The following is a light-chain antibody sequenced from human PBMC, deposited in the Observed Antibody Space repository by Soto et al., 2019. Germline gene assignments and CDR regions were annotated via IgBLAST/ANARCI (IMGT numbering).Light chain of an antibody. CDR2: DVX. CDR1: SSDVGGYNF. J-gene: IGLJ2*01. Sequence: QSALTQPASVSGSPGQSITISCTGTSSDVGGYNFVSWYQQHPGKAPKLMIYDVXNRPSGVSNRFSGSKSGNTXSLTISGXXXXXEADYYCSSYTSNSVLFGGGTKLTVL. CDR3: SSYTSNSVL. V-gene: IGLV2-14*01.